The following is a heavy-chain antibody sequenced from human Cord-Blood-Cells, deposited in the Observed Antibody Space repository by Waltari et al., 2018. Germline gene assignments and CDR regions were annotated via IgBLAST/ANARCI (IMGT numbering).Heavy chain of an antibody. CDR3: ARGYHGVDTAMVTVLGY. Sequence: QVQLVQSGAEVKKPGASVKVSCKASGYPFTGYYMHWVRQAPVQGLEWMGWSNPNSGGTNYAQKFQGRVTMTRDTSISTAYMELSRLRSDDTAVYYCARGYHGVDTAMVTVLGYWGQGTLVTVSS. J-gene: IGHJ4*02. V-gene: IGHV1-2*02. CDR2: SNPNSGGT. D-gene: IGHD5-18*01. CDR1: GYPFTGYY.